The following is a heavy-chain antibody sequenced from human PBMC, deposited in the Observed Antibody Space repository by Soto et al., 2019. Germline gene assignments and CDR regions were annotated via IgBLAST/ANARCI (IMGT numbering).Heavy chain of an antibody. V-gene: IGHV3-23*01. J-gene: IGHJ4*02. Sequence: PGGSLRLSCAASGFTFSSYAMSWVRQAPGKGLEWVSAISGSGGSTYYADSVKGRFTISRDNSKNTLYLQMNSLRAEDTAVYYCAKKMGGYCSGGSCYGPIRDFDYWGQGTLVTVSS. CDR2: ISGSGGST. CDR3: AKKMGGYCSGGSCYGPIRDFDY. CDR1: GFTFSSYA. D-gene: IGHD2-15*01.